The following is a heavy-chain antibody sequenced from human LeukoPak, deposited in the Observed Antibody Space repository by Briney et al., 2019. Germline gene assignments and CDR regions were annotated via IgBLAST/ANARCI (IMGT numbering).Heavy chain of an antibody. Sequence: SVKVSCKASGGTFSSYAISWVRQAPGQGLEWMGGIIPIFGTANYAQKFQGRVTITADESTSTAYMELSSLRSEDTAVYYCARGPSVSMVRGIVDYYYYMDVWGKGTTVTVSS. D-gene: IGHD3-10*01. CDR3: ARGPSVSMVRGIVDYYYYMDV. CDR2: IIPIFGTA. J-gene: IGHJ6*03. CDR1: GGTFSSYA. V-gene: IGHV1-69*13.